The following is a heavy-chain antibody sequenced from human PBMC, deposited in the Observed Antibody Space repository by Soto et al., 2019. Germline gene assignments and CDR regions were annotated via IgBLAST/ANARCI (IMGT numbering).Heavy chain of an antibody. D-gene: IGHD1-1*01. CDR1: GYTFTDYY. CDR2: INPNNGGT. Sequence: VKVSCKASGYTFTDYYMHWVRQAPGQGLEWMGWINPNNGGTSYAQKFEGWVTMTRDTSISTAYMEVRRLTSDDTAVYYCARGSPTTTPFDYWGQGTLVTVSP. CDR3: ARGSPTTTPFDY. J-gene: IGHJ4*02. V-gene: IGHV1-2*04.